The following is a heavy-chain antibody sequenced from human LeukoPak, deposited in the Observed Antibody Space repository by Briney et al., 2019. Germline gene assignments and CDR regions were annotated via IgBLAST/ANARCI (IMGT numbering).Heavy chain of an antibody. CDR1: AFTFNLYA. D-gene: IGHD4-17*01. CDR2: ISATGGDT. V-gene: IGHV3-23*01. J-gene: IGHJ4*02. CDR3: AKGDYRDWYFNS. Sequence: GGSLRLSCAASAFTFNLYAMNWVRQAPGKGLEWVSGISATGGDTYYADSVKGRFTISRDNTKNTLYMQMDSLRDENTAVYYCAKGDYRDWYFNSWGQRTLVTVSS.